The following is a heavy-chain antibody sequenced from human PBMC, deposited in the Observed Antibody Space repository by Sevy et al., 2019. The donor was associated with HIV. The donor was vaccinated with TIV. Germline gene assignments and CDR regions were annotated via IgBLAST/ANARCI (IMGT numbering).Heavy chain of an antibody. CDR2: INPSGGST. CDR3: ARDSDNYDILTGYYPFDY. CDR1: GYTFTSQY. J-gene: IGHJ4*02. D-gene: IGHD3-9*01. V-gene: IGHV1-46*01. Sequence: ASVKVSCKASGYTFTSQYMHWVRQAPGQGLESIGIINPSGGSTSYAQKFQGRVTMTRDTSTSTVYMELSSLRSEDTAVYYCARDSDNYDILTGYYPFDYWGQGTLVTVSS.